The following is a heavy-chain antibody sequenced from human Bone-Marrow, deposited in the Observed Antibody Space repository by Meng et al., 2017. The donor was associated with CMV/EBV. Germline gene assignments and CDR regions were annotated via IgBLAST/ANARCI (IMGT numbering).Heavy chain of an antibody. V-gene: IGHV3-69-1*02. CDR3: ARVVVPAAMGYFYYGMDV. J-gene: IGHJ6*02. D-gene: IGHD2-2*01. Sequence: GGSLRLSCAASGFTFSDYYMNWVRQAPGKGLEWVSSISSSSTIYYADSVKGRFTISRDNFKNTLYLQMNSLRAEDTAIYYCARVVVPAAMGYFYYGMDVWGQGTTVTVSS. CDR1: GFTFSDYY. CDR2: ISSSSTI.